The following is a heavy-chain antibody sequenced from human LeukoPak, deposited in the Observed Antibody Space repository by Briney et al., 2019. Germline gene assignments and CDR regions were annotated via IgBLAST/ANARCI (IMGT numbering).Heavy chain of an antibody. D-gene: IGHD5-12*01. V-gene: IGHV4-31*03. Sequence: SETMSLTCTVSGGSISRGGYYWNWIRQHPAKGLEWIGYIYYSGSTYYNPSLKSRVTISVDTSKNQFSLKLSSVTAADTAVYYCARWKIVATSGFDYWGQGTLVTVSS. J-gene: IGHJ4*02. CDR3: ARWKIVATSGFDY. CDR2: IYYSGST. CDR1: GGSISRGGYY.